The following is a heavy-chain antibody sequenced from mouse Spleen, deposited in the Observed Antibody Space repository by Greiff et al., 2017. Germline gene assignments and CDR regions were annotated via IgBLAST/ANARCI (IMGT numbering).Heavy chain of an antibody. V-gene: IGHV1S132*01. CDR3: ARPYYDSSYAMDY. CDR2: IFPGTGTT. CDR1: GYTFTSYW. Sequence: VKLMESGAELVKPGASVKLSCKTSGYTFTSYWIQWVKQRPGQGLGWIGEIFPGTGTTYYNEKFKGKATLTIDTSSSTAYMQLSSLTSEDSAVYFCARPYYDSSYAMDYWGQGTSVTVSS. J-gene: IGHJ4*01. D-gene: IGHD1-1*01.